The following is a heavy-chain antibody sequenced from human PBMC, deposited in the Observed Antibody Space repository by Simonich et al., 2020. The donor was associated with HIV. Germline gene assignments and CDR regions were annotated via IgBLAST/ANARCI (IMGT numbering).Heavy chain of an antibody. D-gene: IGHD6-13*01. J-gene: IGHJ5*02. CDR1: GGSFSTYY. CDR2: NYYSGTT. V-gene: IGHV4-59*01. CDR3: ARQPRIAAAGGGWFDP. Sequence: QVQLQESGPGMVKPSETLSLTCTVSGGSFSTYYWSWIRQPPGKGLEWIGYNYYSGTTNYNPSRKSRVTISVDTSKKQFSLKLSSVTAADTAVYYCARQPRIAAAGGGWFDPWGQGTLVTVSS.